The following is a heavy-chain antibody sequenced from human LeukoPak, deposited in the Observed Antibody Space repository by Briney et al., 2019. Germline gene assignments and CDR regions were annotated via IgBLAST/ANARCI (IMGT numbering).Heavy chain of an antibody. V-gene: IGHV4-39*07. J-gene: IGHJ4*02. CDR3: ARVAIDGNHYGSFDY. CDR2: KYYSGST. Sequence: KPSETLSLTCTVSDGSISSSSYYWGWIRQPPRKGLEWIGTKYYSGSTYYNPSLKSRGTISVDTSKNQFSLKLSSVTAADTAVYYCARVAIDGNHYGSFDYWGQGTLVTVSS. CDR1: DGSISSSSYY. D-gene: IGHD5-24*01.